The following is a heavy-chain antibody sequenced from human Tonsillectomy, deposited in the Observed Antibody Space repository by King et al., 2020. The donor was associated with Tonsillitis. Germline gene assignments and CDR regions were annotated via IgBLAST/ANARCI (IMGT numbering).Heavy chain of an antibody. Sequence: VQLVESGGGLVKPGGSLRLSCAASGFTFSIYTMNWVRQAPGKGLEWVSVISSSSNYIYHADSVKGRFTISRDNPNNSLYLQMNSQRAADTAVYYWVRQGFRVTAPESGYLYSGLDVWGQGTTVTVSS. CDR1: GFTFSIYT. CDR2: ISSSSNYI. CDR3: VRQGFRVTAPESGYLYSGLDV. V-gene: IGHV3-21*01. D-gene: IGHD2-21*02. J-gene: IGHJ6*02.